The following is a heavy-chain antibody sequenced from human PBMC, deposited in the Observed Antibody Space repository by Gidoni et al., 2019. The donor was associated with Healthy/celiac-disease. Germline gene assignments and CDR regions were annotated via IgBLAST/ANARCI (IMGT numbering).Heavy chain of an antibody. Sequence: EVQLVESGGGLVKPGGSLRLSCAASGFTFSNAWMSWVRQAPGKGLEWVGRIKSKTDGGTTDYAAPVKGRFTISRDDSKNTLYLQMNSLKTEDTAVCYCTTDLNPTAMVFPTFDYWGQGTLVTVSS. J-gene: IGHJ4*02. CDR1: GFTFSNAW. D-gene: IGHD5-18*01. CDR2: IKSKTDGGTT. CDR3: TTDLNPTAMVFPTFDY. V-gene: IGHV3-15*01.